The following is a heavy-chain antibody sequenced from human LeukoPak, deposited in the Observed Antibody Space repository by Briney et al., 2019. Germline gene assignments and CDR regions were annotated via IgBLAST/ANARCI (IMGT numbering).Heavy chain of an antibody. CDR2: ITTNGGRT. J-gene: IGHJ1*01. D-gene: IGHD3-22*01. CDR3: AIMHGYYDGTGYWVQ. Sequence: GGSLRPSCAASGFTFASYGMSWVRQAPGKGLEWVSSITTNGGRTSYADSVEGRFTISRDNPRNTLYMQMNSLRDEDTAVYYCAIMHGYYDGTGYWVQWGQGTLVTVSS. CDR1: GFTFASYG. V-gene: IGHV3-23*01.